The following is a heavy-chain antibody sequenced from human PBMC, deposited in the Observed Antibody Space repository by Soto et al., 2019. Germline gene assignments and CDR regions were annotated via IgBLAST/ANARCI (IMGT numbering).Heavy chain of an antibody. V-gene: IGHV3-13*01. CDR2: IGTAGDT. CDR1: GFTFSSYD. J-gene: IGHJ3*02. CDR3: ARATRDDDAFAI. Sequence: EVQLVESGGGLVQPGGSLRLSCAASGFTFSSYDMHWVRQATGKGLEWVSAIGTAGDTYYQGSVKGRFTISRENAKNSLYLQMNSLRAGVTAVYYCARATRDDDAFAIWGQGTMVTVSS. D-gene: IGHD1-1*01.